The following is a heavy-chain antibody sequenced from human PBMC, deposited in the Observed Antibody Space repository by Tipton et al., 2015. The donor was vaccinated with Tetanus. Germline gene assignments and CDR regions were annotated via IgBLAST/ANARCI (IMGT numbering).Heavy chain of an antibody. D-gene: IGHD2-15*01. Sequence: TLSLTCTISGGSIGSHYWSWIRQPPGKGLEWIGYISYSGSTNYNPSLKSRVTISVDTSKNQFSLKLSSVTAADTAVYYCAREPYCSGGSCYYAPWGQGTLVTVSS. CDR3: AREPYCSGGSCYYAP. V-gene: IGHV4-59*11. CDR2: ISYSGST. J-gene: IGHJ5*02. CDR1: GGSIGSHY.